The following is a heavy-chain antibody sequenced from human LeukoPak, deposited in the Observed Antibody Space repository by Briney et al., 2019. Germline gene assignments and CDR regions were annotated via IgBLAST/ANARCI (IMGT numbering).Heavy chain of an antibody. CDR3: AREGADDHGRLLWFDP. Sequence: EASVTVSCKASGYTFTHYIINWVRQAPGQGLEWMGQISAYNNYTTYAQKFQGRIAMTTDTSTNTAYMDLRSLRSDDTAFYYCAREGADDHGRLLWFDPWGQGTLVTVSS. J-gene: IGHJ5*02. V-gene: IGHV1-18*01. CDR2: ISAYNNYT. D-gene: IGHD4-17*01. CDR1: GYTFTHYI.